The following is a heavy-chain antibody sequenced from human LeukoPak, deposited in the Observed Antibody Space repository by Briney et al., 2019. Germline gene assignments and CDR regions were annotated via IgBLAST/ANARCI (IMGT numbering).Heavy chain of an antibody. V-gene: IGHV4-59*01. D-gene: IGHD5-24*01. CDR2: IYYSGST. CDR1: GGSISSYY. Sequence: SETLSLTCTVSGGSISSYYWSWIRQPPGKGLEWIGYIYYSGSTNYNPSLKSRVTISVDTSKNQFSLKLSSVTAADTAVYYCARDAEMATFRVWGQGTLVTVSS. J-gene: IGHJ4*02. CDR3: ARDAEMATFRV.